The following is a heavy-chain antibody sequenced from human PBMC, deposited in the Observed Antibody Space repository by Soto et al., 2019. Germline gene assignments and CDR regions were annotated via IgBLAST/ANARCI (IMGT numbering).Heavy chain of an antibody. CDR1: GGSFSGYY. V-gene: IGHV4-34*01. Sequence: PLETLSLTCAVYGGSFSGYYWSWIRQPPGKGLEWIGEINHSGSTNYNPSLKSRVTISVDTSKNQFSLKLSSVTAADTAVYYCARDPTTIIGFKRYYFDYWGQGTLVTVSS. D-gene: IGHD3-22*01. J-gene: IGHJ4*02. CDR2: INHSGST. CDR3: ARDPTTIIGFKRYYFDY.